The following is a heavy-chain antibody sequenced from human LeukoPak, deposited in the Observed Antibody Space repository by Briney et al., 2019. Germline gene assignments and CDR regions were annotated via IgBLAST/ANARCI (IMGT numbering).Heavy chain of an antibody. V-gene: IGHV3-23*01. Sequence: GGSLRLSCAASGFTFSSYVMSWVRQAPGKGLEWVSSVTAGGASTYYADSVKGRFTISRDNSKNTLSVETNSLRAEDTAVYYCAKSISGSNYFDYWGQGILVTVSP. CDR1: GFTFSSYV. CDR3: AKSISGSNYFDY. J-gene: IGHJ4*02. CDR2: VTAGGAST. D-gene: IGHD2-15*01.